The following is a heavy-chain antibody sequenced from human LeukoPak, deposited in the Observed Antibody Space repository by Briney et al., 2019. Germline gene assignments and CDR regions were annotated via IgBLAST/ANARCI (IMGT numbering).Heavy chain of an antibody. CDR1: GGSFSGYY. J-gene: IGHJ4*02. Sequence: SETLSLTCAVYGGSFSGYYWSWIRQPPGKGLEWIGEINHSGSTNYNPSLKSRVTISVDTSKNQFSLKLSSVTAADTAVYYCARAPFFYFDYWGQGTLVTVS. CDR2: INHSGST. CDR3: ARAPFFYFDY. V-gene: IGHV4-34*01. D-gene: IGHD3-16*01.